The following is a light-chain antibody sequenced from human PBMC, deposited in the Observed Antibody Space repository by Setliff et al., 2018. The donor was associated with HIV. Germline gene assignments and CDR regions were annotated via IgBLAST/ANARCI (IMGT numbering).Light chain of an antibody. CDR2: EVR. V-gene: IGLV2-14*01. CDR1: SSDVGGYSH. Sequence: QSALTQPASVSGSPGQSITISCTGTSSDVGGYSHVSWYQQHPGKAPKLIIYEVRNRPSGVSNRFSGSKSGNTASRTISGLRAEDEADYYCSSYAITNTLPFGTGTKVTVL. CDR3: SSYAITNTLP. J-gene: IGLJ1*01.